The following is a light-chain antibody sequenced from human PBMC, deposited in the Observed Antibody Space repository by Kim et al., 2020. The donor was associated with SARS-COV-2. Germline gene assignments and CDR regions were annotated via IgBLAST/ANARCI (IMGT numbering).Light chain of an antibody. V-gene: IGKV1-16*02. CDR1: HAIKNN. CDR3: QQYRSYPLT. CDR2: DAS. J-gene: IGKJ4*01. Sequence: AFIGDRITVTCRASHAIKNNLAWFQQKPGKAPESLIYDASTLQSGVPSKFSGSQSGTDFTLTINSLQPEDVATYYCQQYRSYPLTFGGGTKVDIK.